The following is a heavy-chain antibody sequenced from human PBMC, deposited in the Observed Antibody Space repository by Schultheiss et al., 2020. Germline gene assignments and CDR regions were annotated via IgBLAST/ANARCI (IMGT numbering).Heavy chain of an antibody. J-gene: IGHJ4*02. CDR3: ARVRGRSKAKGYFDY. CDR1: GGSFSGYY. V-gene: IGHV4-34*01. CDR2: INHSGST. Sequence: SQPLSLTCAVYGGSFSGYYWSWIRQPPGKGLEWIGEINHSGSTNYNPSLKSRVTISVDTSKNQFSLKLSSVTAADTAVYYCARVRGRSKAKGYFDYWGQGTLGTGSS. D-gene: IGHD1-26*01.